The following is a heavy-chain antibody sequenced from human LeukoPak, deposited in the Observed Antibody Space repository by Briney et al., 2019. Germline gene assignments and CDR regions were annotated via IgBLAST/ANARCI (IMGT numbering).Heavy chain of an antibody. CDR2: INPNSGDT. D-gene: IGHD6-19*01. CDR3: ASLRLVDY. Sequence: ASVKVSCKASGFTFTNYNMHWVRQAPGQGLEWMGWINPNSGDTSYAQKFQDRVTMTRDTSVTTAYMELTRLTPDDTAVYYCASLRLVDYWGQGTLVTVSS. V-gene: IGHV1-2*02. J-gene: IGHJ4*02. CDR1: GFTFTNYN.